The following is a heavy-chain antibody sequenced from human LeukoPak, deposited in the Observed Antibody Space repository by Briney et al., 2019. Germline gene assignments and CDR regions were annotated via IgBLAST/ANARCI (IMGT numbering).Heavy chain of an antibody. Sequence: KPSETLSLTCTVSGGSISSYYWSWIRQPPGKGLEWIGEINHSGSTNYNPSLKSRVTISVDTSKNQFSLKLSSVTAADTAVYCCASRRWSRVGATVYQKHYFDYWGQGTLVTVSS. J-gene: IGHJ4*02. CDR3: ASRRWSRVGATVYQKHYFDY. V-gene: IGHV4-34*01. CDR1: GGSISSYY. D-gene: IGHD1-26*01. CDR2: INHSGST.